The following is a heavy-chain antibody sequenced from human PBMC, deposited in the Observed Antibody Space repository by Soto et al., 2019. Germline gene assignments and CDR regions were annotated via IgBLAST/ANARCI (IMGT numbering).Heavy chain of an antibody. D-gene: IGHD2-21*01. J-gene: IGHJ4*02. CDR3: ARDRDYSLDY. Sequence: QVKVVQSGVEVKKPGASVKVSCKTSGYPFTTNGIGWVRQAPGQGLEWMGWISANSGNTNYAPKFQGRVTLTTDTSTGTAYMEMRSLTSDDSAVYYCARDRDYSLDYWGQGTLVIVSS. V-gene: IGHV1-18*01. CDR1: GYPFTTNG. CDR2: ISANSGNT.